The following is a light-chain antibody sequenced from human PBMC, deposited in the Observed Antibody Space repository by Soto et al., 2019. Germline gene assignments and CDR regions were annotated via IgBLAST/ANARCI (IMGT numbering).Light chain of an antibody. V-gene: IGKV3-11*01. CDR2: DAS. CDR1: QSVSSN. Sequence: EIVLTQSPAPLSLSSGERATLSCRASQSVSSNLAWYQQKPGQAPTLLIYDASNRATGIPARFSGSGSGTDFTLTISSLEPEDFALYYCQQRSKWPPFTFGGGTKVEIK. CDR3: QQRSKWPPFT. J-gene: IGKJ4*01.